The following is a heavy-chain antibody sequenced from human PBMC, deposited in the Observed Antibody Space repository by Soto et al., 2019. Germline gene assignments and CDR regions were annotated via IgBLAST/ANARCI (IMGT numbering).Heavy chain of an antibody. Sequence: SSETLSLTCAVYGGYFSGYYWTWIRQSPGKGLEWIGQISYSGSTNYNPSLKSRVFISIGTSNNQFFLELTSVTAADTAVYYCARGAYSGSYWAREYYFDYWGQGTLVTSPQ. D-gene: IGHD1-26*01. J-gene: IGHJ4*02. CDR3: ARGAYSGSYWAREYYFDY. CDR2: ISYSGST. CDR1: GGYFSGYY. V-gene: IGHV4-34*01.